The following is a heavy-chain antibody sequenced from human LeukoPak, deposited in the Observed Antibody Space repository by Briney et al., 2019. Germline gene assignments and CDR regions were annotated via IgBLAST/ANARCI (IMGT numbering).Heavy chain of an antibody. CDR3: AKLSGHIVVVPTDY. Sequence: GGSLRLSCAASGFTFSSYSMNWVRQAPGKGLEWVSAISGSGGSTYYADSVKGRFTISRDNSENTLYLQMNSLRAEDTAVYYCAKLSGHIVVVPTDYWGQGTLVTVSS. CDR1: GFTFSSYS. V-gene: IGHV3-23*01. D-gene: IGHD2-2*01. CDR2: ISGSGGST. J-gene: IGHJ4*02.